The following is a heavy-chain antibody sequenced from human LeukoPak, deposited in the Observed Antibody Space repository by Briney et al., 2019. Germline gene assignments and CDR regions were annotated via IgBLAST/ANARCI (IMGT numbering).Heavy chain of an antibody. CDR1: GGSFSGYY. J-gene: IGHJ5*02. D-gene: IGHD4-17*01. Sequence: PSETLSLTCAVSGGSFSGYYWSWVRQPPGKGLEWIGEINHSGSTNYNPSLNSRVTISVDTSKNQFSLKLSSVTAADTAVYYCARGYGDYLDNWFDPWGQGTLVTVSS. CDR3: ARGYGDYLDNWFDP. CDR2: INHSGST. V-gene: IGHV4-34*01.